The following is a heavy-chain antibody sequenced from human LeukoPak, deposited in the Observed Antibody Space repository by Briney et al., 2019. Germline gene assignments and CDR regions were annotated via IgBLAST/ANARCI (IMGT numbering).Heavy chain of an antibody. D-gene: IGHD6-19*01. Sequence: HPGGSLRLSCAASGFSFSTYWMHWVRQAPGKGLVWVSRIDTDGSGTSYADSVKGRFTISRDNAKNTLYLQMNSLTADDSAVYYCARVGAGTGDYWGQGTLVTVSS. CDR2: IDTDGSGT. J-gene: IGHJ4*02. CDR1: GFSFSTYW. CDR3: ARVGAGTGDY. V-gene: IGHV3-74*01.